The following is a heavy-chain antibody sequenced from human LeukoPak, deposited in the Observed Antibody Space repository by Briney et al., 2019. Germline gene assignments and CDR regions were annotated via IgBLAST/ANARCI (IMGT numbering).Heavy chain of an antibody. CDR1: GGSISSYY. D-gene: IGHD3-3*01. J-gene: IGHJ4*02. V-gene: IGHV4-59*01. Sequence: SETLSLTCTVSGGSISSYYWSWIRQPPGKGLEWIGYIYYSGSTNYNPSLKSRVPISVDTSKNQFSLKLSSVTAADTAVYYCARARHTTGRFLEWLEDDSQGYYFDYWGQGTLVTVSS. CDR2: IYYSGST. CDR3: ARARHTTGRFLEWLEDDSQGYYFDY.